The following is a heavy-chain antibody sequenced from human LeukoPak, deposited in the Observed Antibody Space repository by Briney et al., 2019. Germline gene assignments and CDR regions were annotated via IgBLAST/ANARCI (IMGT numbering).Heavy chain of an antibody. Sequence: SETLSLTCTVSGGSISNYYWSWIQQPPGKGLEWLGYIYHTGSTSYNPSLKSRVIMSVETSQNQFSLKLFSVTAADTAVYYCARDDSGYDYSPFYYWGQGILVTVSS. CDR3: ARDDSGYDYSPFYY. D-gene: IGHD5-12*01. J-gene: IGHJ4*02. CDR2: IYHTGST. CDR1: GGSISNYY. V-gene: IGHV4-59*01.